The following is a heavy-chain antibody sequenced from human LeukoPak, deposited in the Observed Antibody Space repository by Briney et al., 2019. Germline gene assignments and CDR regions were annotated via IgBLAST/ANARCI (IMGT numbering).Heavy chain of an antibody. V-gene: IGHV1-2*06. D-gene: IGHD2-15*01. CDR3: AREPLGYCSGGSCYPNWFDP. J-gene: IGHJ5*02. CDR1: GCTFTGYY. CDR2: INPNSGGT. Sequence: ASVKVSCKASGCTFTGYYMHWVRQAPGQGLEWMGRINPNSGGTNYAQKFQGRVTMNRDTSISTAYMELSRLRSDDTAVYYCAREPLGYCSGGSCYPNWFDPWGQGTLVTVSS.